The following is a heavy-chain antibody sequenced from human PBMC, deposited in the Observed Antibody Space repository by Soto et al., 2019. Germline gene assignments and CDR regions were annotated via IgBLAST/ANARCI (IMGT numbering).Heavy chain of an antibody. Sequence: SETLSHTCSVSGDSISNLDYFWAWIRQPPGQALEYIGYIYKSATTYYNPSFESRVAISVDTSKSQFSLNVTSVTAADTAVYFCARGRYCLTGRCFPNWFDSWGQGALVTVSS. CDR3: ARGRYCLTGRCFPNWFDS. D-gene: IGHD7-27*01. V-gene: IGHV4-30-4*01. CDR2: IYKSATT. CDR1: GDSISNLDYF. J-gene: IGHJ5*01.